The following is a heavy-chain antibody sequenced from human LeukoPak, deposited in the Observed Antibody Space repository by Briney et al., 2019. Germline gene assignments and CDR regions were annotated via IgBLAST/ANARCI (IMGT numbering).Heavy chain of an antibody. CDR3: ARGQRITIFGVAVGFDY. D-gene: IGHD3-3*01. J-gene: IGHJ4*02. V-gene: IGHV4-31*03. CDR2: IYYSGST. Sequence: SQTLSLTCTVSGGSISSGGYYWSWIRQHPGKGLEWFGYIYYSGSTYYNPSLKSRVTISVDTSKNQFSLKLSSVTAADTAVYYCARGQRITIFGVAVGFDYWGQGTLVTVSS. CDR1: GGSISSGGYY.